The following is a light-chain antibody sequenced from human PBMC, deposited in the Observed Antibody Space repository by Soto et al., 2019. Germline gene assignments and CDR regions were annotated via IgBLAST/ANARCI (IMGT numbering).Light chain of an antibody. CDR2: DVA. V-gene: IGLV2-14*03. Sequence: HSVLTQPASVSDSPGQSITISCTGTSSDVGGSNFVSWYQQHPGKPPKLIIYDVANRPSGFSNRFSGSKSGSTASLIISRLQTEDEADYYCVLYTSSTTYVFGTGTKVTVL. J-gene: IGLJ1*01. CDR1: SSDVGGSNF. CDR3: VLYTSSTTYV.